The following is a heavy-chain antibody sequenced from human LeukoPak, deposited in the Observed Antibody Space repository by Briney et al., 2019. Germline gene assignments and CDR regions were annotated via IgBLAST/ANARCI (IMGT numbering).Heavy chain of an antibody. V-gene: IGHV1-18*01. CDR3: AKDLWFGGSEIAAADY. J-gene: IGHJ4*02. D-gene: IGHD3-10*01. CDR2: ISTYSGNT. Sequence: ASVKVSCKASGYTFTNYGISWVRQAPGQGLEWMGRISTYSGNTNYAQKVQGRVTMTTDTSTSTAYMELKSLRSDDTAVYYCAKDLWFGGSEIAAADYWGQGTLVTVSS. CDR1: GYTFTNYG.